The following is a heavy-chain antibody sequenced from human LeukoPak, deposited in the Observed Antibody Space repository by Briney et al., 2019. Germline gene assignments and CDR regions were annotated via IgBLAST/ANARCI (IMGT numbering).Heavy chain of an antibody. V-gene: IGHV3-30*18. CDR3: AKDFADTAMVFDY. CDR2: ISYDGSNK. Sequence: GGSLRLSCAASGFTFSSYGMHWVRQAPGKGLEWVAVISYDGSNKYYADSVKGRFTISRDNSKNTLYLQMNSLRAEDTAVYYCAKDFADTAMVFDYWGQGTLVTVSS. CDR1: GFTFSSYG. D-gene: IGHD5-18*01. J-gene: IGHJ4*02.